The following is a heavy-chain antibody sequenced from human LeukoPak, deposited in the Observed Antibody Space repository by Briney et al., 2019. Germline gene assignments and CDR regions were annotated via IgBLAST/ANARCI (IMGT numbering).Heavy chain of an antibody. J-gene: IGHJ6*03. CDR1: GFSFSTYA. Sequence: TGRSLRLSCAASGFSFSTYAMHWVRQAPGKGLEYVSTISNNGGSTYYANSVKGRFTISRDNSKNTLYLQMGSLRAEDMAVYYCARDPFSTPYYMDVWGKGTTVTVSS. V-gene: IGHV3-64*01. D-gene: IGHD2-15*01. CDR3: ARDPFSTPYYMDV. CDR2: ISNNGGST.